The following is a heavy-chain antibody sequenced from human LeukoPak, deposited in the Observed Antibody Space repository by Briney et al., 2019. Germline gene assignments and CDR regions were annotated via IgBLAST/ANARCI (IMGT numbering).Heavy chain of an antibody. CDR3: ARDKWGAVAGYNWFEP. CDR2: ISSSGSTI. J-gene: IGHJ5*02. D-gene: IGHD6-19*01. CDR1: GFTFSSYE. V-gene: IGHV3-48*03. Sequence: GGSLRLSCAASGFTFSSYEMNWVRQAPGKGLQWVSYISSSGSTIYYADSVKGRFTISRDNAKNSLYLQMNSLRAEDTAVYHCARDKWGAVAGYNWFEPWGQGTLVTVSS.